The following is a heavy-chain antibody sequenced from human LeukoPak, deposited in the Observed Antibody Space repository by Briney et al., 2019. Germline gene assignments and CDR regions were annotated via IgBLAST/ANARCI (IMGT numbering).Heavy chain of an antibody. J-gene: IGHJ4*02. CDR1: GVSISNTEYY. CDR3: ARYVVYGSGKYYFDY. V-gene: IGHV4-39*01. D-gene: IGHD3-10*01. Sequence: SETLSLTCTVSGVSISNTEYYWSWIRQPPGKELEWIASINYGGTTYYNPSLKSRVAISVDTSKNQFSLRLSSVTAADTAVYLCARYVVYGSGKYYFDYWGQGSLVTVSS. CDR2: INYGGTT.